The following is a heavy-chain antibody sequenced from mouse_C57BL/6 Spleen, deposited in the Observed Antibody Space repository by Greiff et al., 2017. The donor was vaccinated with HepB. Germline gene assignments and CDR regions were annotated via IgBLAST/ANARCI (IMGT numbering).Heavy chain of an antibody. D-gene: IGHD2-2*01. Sequence: VQLQQSGPELVRPGVSVKISCKGSGYTFTDYAMHWVKQSHAKSLEWIGVISTYYGDASYNQKFKDKATMTVDKSSSTAYMELARLTSEDSAGYYCARSSPYGYDGYYYAMDYWGQGTSVTVSS. J-gene: IGHJ4*01. CDR1: GYTFTDYA. CDR2: ISTYYGDA. V-gene: IGHV1-67*01. CDR3: ARSSPYGYDGYYYAMDY.